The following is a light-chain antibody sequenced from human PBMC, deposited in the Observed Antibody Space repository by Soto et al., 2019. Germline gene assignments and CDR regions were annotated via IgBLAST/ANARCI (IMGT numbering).Light chain of an antibody. Sequence: EIVMTQSPATLSLSPGERATLSCRASQSVSSNLAWYQQKPGQAPRLLLYGASTRATGIPARFSGSGSGTDFTLTISSLESEDFAVYYCQQYNSSLCTFGPGTKVDIK. J-gene: IGKJ3*01. V-gene: IGKV3-15*01. CDR1: QSVSSN. CDR2: GAS. CDR3: QQYNSSLCT.